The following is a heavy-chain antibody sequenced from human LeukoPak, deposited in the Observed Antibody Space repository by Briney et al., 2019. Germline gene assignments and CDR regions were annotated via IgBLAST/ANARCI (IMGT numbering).Heavy chain of an antibody. CDR2: IYHSGST. CDR3: AREGSTSGTNWFDP. CDR1: DYSITSDYY. D-gene: IGHD3-10*01. J-gene: IGHJ5*02. V-gene: IGHV4-38-2*02. Sequence: PSETLSLTCAVSDYSITSDYYWGWIRQPPGKGLEWIGSIYHSGSTYYNPSLKSRVTISVDTSKNQFSLKLTSVTAADTVVYYCAREGSTSGTNWFDPWGQGTLVTVSS.